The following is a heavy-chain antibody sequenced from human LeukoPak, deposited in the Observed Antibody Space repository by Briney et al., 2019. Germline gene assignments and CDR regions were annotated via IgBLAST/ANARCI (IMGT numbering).Heavy chain of an antibody. Sequence: TGGSLRLSCAASGFTFSSYAMNWVRQAPGKGLEWLSGISGSGGTYYADSVKGRFTISRDNSKSTLYLQMNSLRAEDTAVYHCAKGLRDFDWLLPDFDYWGQGTLVTVSS. CDR1: GFTFSSYA. CDR2: ISGSGGT. J-gene: IGHJ4*02. D-gene: IGHD3-9*01. CDR3: AKGLRDFDWLLPDFDY. V-gene: IGHV3-23*01.